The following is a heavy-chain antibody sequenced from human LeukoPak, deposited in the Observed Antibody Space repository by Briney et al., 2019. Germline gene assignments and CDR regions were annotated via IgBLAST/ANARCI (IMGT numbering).Heavy chain of an antibody. Sequence: SETLSLTCTVSGGAISNNYCGWVRQPPGKELEWIGYIYYTGNTNYNPSLSTRVTISIDTSKNQFSLKRTSVTAADTAMYYCARGSRPLGDWGQGTLVTVSS. D-gene: IGHD6-6*01. CDR1: GGAISNNY. CDR2: IYYTGNT. CDR3: ARGSRPLGD. V-gene: IGHV4-59*01. J-gene: IGHJ4*02.